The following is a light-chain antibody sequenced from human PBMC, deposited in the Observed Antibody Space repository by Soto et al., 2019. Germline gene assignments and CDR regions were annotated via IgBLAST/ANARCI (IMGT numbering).Light chain of an antibody. CDR2: GAS. CDR3: QHRDSWPLT. V-gene: IGKV3D-20*02. J-gene: IGKJ4*01. CDR1: ESVSSSS. Sequence: EIVLSQSPGTLSLSPGERATLSCRASESVSSSSLAWYQQKPGQAPRLLMHGASSRATGIPDRFSGSGSGADFTLTISRVDPEDFAVYYCQHRDSWPLTFGGGTKVDI.